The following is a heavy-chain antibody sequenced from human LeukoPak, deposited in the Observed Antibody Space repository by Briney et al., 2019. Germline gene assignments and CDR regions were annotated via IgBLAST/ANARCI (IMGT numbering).Heavy chain of an antibody. Sequence: GGSLRLSCAASGFTFSNYYMSWIRQTPGKGLEWLSYISGSGNDIHYADSVKGRFTISRGNAKSSLYLQMNSLRAEDTAMYYCARDIRAVGITLYFDYWGQGILVTVTS. CDR1: GFTFSNYY. D-gene: IGHD3-22*01. V-gene: IGHV3-11*01. CDR2: ISGSGNDI. J-gene: IGHJ4*02. CDR3: ARDIRAVGITLYFDY.